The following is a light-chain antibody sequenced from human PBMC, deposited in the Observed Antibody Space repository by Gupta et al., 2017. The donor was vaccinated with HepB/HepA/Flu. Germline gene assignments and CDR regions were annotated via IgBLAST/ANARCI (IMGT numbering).Light chain of an antibody. J-gene: IGLJ2*01. V-gene: IGLV2-23*02. CDR3: CPYAGSSTSV. CDR1: SSDVGSYNL. Sequence: QSALTQPASVSGSPGPSITIPCTGTSSDVGSYNLVSWYQQHPGKAPKLMIYEVSKRPSGVSNLFSGSKSGNTASLTISGLQAEDEADYYCCPYAGSSTSVFGGGTKLTVL. CDR2: EVS.